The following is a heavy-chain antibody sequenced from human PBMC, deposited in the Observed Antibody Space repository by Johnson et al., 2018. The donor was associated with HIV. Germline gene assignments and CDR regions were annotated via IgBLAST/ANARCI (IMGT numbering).Heavy chain of an antibody. D-gene: IGHD6-13*01. CDR1: GFTFSSYD. CDR3: ARLGIAAARGAFDI. V-gene: IGHV3-NL1*01. CDR2: INWNGGST. Sequence: QMLLVESGGGLVQPGGSLRLSCAASGFTFSSYDMHWVRQATGKGLEWVSGINWNGGSTGYADSVKGRFTISRDNSKNTLYLQMNSLRAEDTAVYYCARLGIAAARGAFDIWGQGTMVTVSS. J-gene: IGHJ3*02.